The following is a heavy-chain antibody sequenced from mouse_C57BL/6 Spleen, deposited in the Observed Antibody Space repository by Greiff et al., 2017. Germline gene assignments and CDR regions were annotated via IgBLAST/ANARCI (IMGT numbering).Heavy chain of an antibody. CDR3: ARGRHWDVAYAMDY. D-gene: IGHD4-1*01. CDR1: GYTFTSYW. CDR2: INPSNGGT. V-gene: IGHV1-53*01. J-gene: IGHJ4*01. Sequence: QVQLQQPGTELVKPGASVKLSCKASGYTFTSYWMHWVEQRPGQGLEWIGNINPSNGGTNYNEKFKSKATLPVDKSSSTAYMQLSSLTSEDSAVYYCARGRHWDVAYAMDYWGQGTSVTVSS.